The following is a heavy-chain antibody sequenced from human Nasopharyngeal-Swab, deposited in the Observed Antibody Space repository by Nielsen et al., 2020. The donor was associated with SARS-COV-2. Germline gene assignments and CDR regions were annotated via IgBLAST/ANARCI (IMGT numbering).Heavy chain of an antibody. CDR1: GFTFSSYD. Sequence: GSLRLSCAASGFTFSSYDMSWVRQAPGKGLEWVSSIDSSSRSIFYADSVKGRFTISRDNAKDSLYLQMNSLRAEDTAVYYCARDLNWGYGYWGQGALVTVSS. V-gene: IGHV3-21*01. D-gene: IGHD7-27*01. J-gene: IGHJ4*02. CDR3: ARDLNWGYGY. CDR2: IDSSSRSI.